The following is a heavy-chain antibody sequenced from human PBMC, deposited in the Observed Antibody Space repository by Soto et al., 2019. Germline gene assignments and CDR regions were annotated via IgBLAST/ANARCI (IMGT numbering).Heavy chain of an antibody. D-gene: IGHD2-15*01. J-gene: IGHJ5*02. V-gene: IGHV4-59*01. CDR3: ARVVRSAAADFADWFDP. Sequence: QVQLQESGPGLVKPSETLSLTCTVSGGSISSYYWSWIRQPPGKGLEWIGYIYYIGGTNYNPSLIGGTNYNPSLKSRVSMSGDTSKNQFSLKLSSVTAADTAVYYCARVVRSAAADFADWFDPWGQGTLVTVSS. CDR2: IYYIGGTNYNPSLIGGT. CDR1: GGSISSYY.